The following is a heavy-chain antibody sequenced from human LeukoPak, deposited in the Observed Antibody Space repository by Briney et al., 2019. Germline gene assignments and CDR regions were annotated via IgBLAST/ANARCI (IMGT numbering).Heavy chain of an antibody. CDR2: TYYRSKWYS. V-gene: IGHV6-1*01. J-gene: IGHJ4*02. CDR3: ARGIADPYSFDS. D-gene: IGHD6-13*01. Sequence: SQTLSLTCAISGDSVSSTSAAWNWIRQSPSRGLEWLGRTYYRSKWYSDYAVSVRGRITVNPDTSTNQFSLNLSSVTAADTAVYYCARGIADPYSFDSWGQGTLVTVSS. CDR1: GDSVSSTSAA.